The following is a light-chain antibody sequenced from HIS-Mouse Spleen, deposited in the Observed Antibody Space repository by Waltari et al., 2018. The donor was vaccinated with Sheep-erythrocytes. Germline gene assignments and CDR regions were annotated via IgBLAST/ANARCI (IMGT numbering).Light chain of an antibody. CDR1: SSNIGSNT. Sequence: QSVLTQPPSASGTPGQRVTISCSGSSSNIGSNTVNWYQQLPGTAPKLLIYSNNLRPAWVPDRFSVSKSGTSASLAISGLQSEDEADYYCAAWDDSLNGPVFGGGTKLTVL. V-gene: IGLV1-44*01. J-gene: IGLJ3*02. CDR2: SNN. CDR3: AAWDDSLNGPV.